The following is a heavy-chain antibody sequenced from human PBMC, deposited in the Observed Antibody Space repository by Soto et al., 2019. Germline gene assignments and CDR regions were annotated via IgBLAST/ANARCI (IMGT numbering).Heavy chain of an antibody. CDR2: IIPIFGTA. V-gene: IGHV1-69*13. Sequence: SVKVSCKASGGTFSNYAINWVRQAPGQGLEWMGGIIPIFGTANYAQKFQGRVTITADESTSTAYMELSSLRSEDTAVYYCAVDGYYDSSGYFEPWGQGTLVTVSS. J-gene: IGHJ5*02. CDR3: AVDGYYDSSGYFEP. CDR1: GGTFSNYA. D-gene: IGHD3-22*01.